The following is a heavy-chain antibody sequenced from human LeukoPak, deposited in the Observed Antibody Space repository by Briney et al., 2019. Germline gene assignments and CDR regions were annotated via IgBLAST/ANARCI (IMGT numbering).Heavy chain of an antibody. Sequence: GGSLRLSCAASDFIFSTYTMIWVRQAPGKGLEWVSSISSSSTYIDYAASLKGRFTISRDIAKNSLDLQMNSLKAEDTALYYCAREADSAFDIWGQGTMVTVSS. CDR1: DFIFSTYT. CDR3: AREADSAFDI. J-gene: IGHJ3*02. CDR2: ISSSSTYI. V-gene: IGHV3-21*01.